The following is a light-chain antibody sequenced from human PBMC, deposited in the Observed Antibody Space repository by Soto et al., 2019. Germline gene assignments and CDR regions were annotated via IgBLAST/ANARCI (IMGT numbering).Light chain of an antibody. J-gene: IGLJ2*01. CDR1: SSDVGAYSY. V-gene: IGLV2-8*01. CDR3: SSYAGSNNFVV. Sequence: QSVLTQPSSASGSPGQSVTISCTGTSSDVGAYSYVSWYQQHPGKAPKLMIYEVSKRPSGVPDRFSGSKYGNTASLTVSGLQAEDEADYYCSSYAGSNNFVVFGGGTKLTVL. CDR2: EVS.